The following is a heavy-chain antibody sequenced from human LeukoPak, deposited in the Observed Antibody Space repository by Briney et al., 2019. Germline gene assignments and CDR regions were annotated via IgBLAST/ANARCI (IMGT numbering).Heavy chain of an antibody. CDR2: ISSSSSYI. Sequence: GGSLRLSCAASGFIFSSYSMNWVRQAPGKGLEWVSSISSSSSYIYYADSVKGRFTISRDNSKNTLYLQMNSLRAEDTAVYYCAKGPQSTYYYYMDVWGKGTTVTVSS. D-gene: IGHD2-2*01. CDR3: AKGPQSTYYYYMDV. CDR1: GFIFSSYS. V-gene: IGHV3-21*04. J-gene: IGHJ6*03.